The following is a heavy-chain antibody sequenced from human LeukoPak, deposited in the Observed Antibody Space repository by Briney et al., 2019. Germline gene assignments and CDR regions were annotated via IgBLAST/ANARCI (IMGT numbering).Heavy chain of an antibody. Sequence: GGSLRLSCAASGFTFSSYGMHWVRQAPGKGLEWVAVIWYDGSNKYYADSVKGRFTISRDNSKNTLYLQMNSLRAEDTAVYYCARDSGGYYYDSSHGYAFDIWGQGTMVTVSS. D-gene: IGHD3-22*01. CDR1: GFTFSSYG. J-gene: IGHJ3*02. V-gene: IGHV3-33*01. CDR3: ARDSGGYYYDSSHGYAFDI. CDR2: IWYDGSNK.